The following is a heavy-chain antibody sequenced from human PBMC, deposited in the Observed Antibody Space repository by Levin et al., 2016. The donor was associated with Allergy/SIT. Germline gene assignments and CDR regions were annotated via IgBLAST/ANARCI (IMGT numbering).Heavy chain of an antibody. Sequence: ASVKVSCKASGYTFTGYYMHWVRQAPGQGLEWMGWINPNSGGTNYAQKFQGRVTMTRDTSISTAYMELSRLRSDDTAVYYCARDPIDYYDSGGPGVDIWGQGTMVTVSS. CDR1: GYTFTGYY. D-gene: IGHD3-22*01. J-gene: IGHJ3*02. CDR2: INPNSGGT. V-gene: IGHV1-2*02. CDR3: ARDPIDYYDSGGPGVDI.